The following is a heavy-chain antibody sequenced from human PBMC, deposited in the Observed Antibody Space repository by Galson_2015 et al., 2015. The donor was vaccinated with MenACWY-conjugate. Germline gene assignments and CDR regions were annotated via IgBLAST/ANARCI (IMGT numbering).Heavy chain of an antibody. D-gene: IGHD5-24*01. J-gene: IGHJ4*02. Sequence: LRLSCAASGFTFSTYAMSWVRHAPVQGLEWVTGISGGGDITSYADSVKGHFTISRDNSKNTLYLQMNSLRAEDTAIYYCVKDKVPMARNRRDEYWGQGTLVTISS. CDR3: VKDKVPMARNRRDEY. V-gene: IGHV3-23*01. CDR1: GFTFSTYA. CDR2: ISGGGDIT.